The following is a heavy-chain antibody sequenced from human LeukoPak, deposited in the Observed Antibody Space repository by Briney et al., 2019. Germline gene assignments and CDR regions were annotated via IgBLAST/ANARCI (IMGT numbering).Heavy chain of an antibody. CDR2: IYSGGST. V-gene: IGHV3-66*01. Sequence: PGESLRLSCAASGFTVSSNYMSWVRQAPGKGLEWVSVIYSGGSTYYADSVKGRFTISRDNSKNTLYLQMNSLRAEDTAVYYCASTLAVAGDYYFDYWGQGTLVTVSS. CDR3: ASTLAVAGDYYFDY. CDR1: GFTVSSNY. D-gene: IGHD6-19*01. J-gene: IGHJ4*02.